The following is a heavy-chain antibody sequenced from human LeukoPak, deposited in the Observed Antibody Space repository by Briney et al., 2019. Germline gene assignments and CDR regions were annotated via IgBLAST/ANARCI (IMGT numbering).Heavy chain of an antibody. D-gene: IGHD3-3*01. CDR2: ISGDGVNT. Sequence: PGGTLRLSCAASGFTFDDYAMHWVRQAPGKGLEWVSLISGDGVNTNYADSVKGRFTISRDNSKNYLYLQMNSLRIEDTALYYCVKDVGTGHYDFWSGYYFHWGQGTLVTVSS. V-gene: IGHV3-43*02. CDR1: GFTFDDYA. CDR3: VKDVGTGHYDFWSGYYFH. J-gene: IGHJ4*02.